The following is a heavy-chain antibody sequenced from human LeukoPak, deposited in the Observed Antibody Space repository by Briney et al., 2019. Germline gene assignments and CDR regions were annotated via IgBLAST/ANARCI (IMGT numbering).Heavy chain of an antibody. Sequence: GGSLRLSCAASGFTFSTHSMYWVRQAPGKGLEWVSPISASSNFIHYAESVRGRFTISRDNAKNSLYLQTNSLGAQDTAVYYCARPATGYCSSAGCHWDSWGQGTLVTVSS. V-gene: IGHV3-21*01. D-gene: IGHD2-2*01. CDR2: ISASSNFI. CDR1: GFTFSTHS. J-gene: IGHJ4*02. CDR3: ARPATGYCSSAGCHWDS.